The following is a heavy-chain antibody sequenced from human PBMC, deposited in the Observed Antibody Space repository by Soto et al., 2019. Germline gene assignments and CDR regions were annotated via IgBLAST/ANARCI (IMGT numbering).Heavy chain of an antibody. CDR3: ARTVARMDLDY. J-gene: IGHJ4*02. Sequence: QVTLKESGPVLVKPTETLTLTCTVSGFSLSNARMGVSWIRQPPGKALEWLAHIFSNDETAYGTSLKTRLTISKDTSKSQVVLTMANMDPVDTATYYCARTVARMDLDYWGQGTLVTVSS. CDR2: IFSNDET. CDR1: GFSLSNARMG. V-gene: IGHV2-26*01. D-gene: IGHD2-21*01.